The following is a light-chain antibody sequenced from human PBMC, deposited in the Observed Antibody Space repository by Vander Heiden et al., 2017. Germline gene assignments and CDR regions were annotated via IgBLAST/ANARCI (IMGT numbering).Light chain of an antibody. CDR3: QQSYSTPQLT. V-gene: IGKV1-39*01. J-gene: IGKJ4*01. CDR2: AAS. CDR1: QSISSY. Sequence: DIQMTQSPSSLSASVGDRVTITCRASQSISSYLNWYQQKPGKAPKLLIYAASSLQSGVPSSFSGSGSGTDFTLTISSLQPEDFATYYCQQSYSTPQLTCGGGTKVEIK.